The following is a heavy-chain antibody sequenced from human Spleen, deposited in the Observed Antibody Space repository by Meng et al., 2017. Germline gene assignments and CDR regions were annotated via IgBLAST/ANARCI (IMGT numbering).Heavy chain of an antibody. CDR1: GGSVSSNRDY. CDR3: ARGPIKVGTIYYGMDV. CDR2: LYYSGRT. Sequence: SETLSLTCTVSGGSVSSNRDYWSWIQQPPGKGLEWIGYLYYSGRTNYNPSLKSRVTISVDTSKNQFSLRLTSVTAADTAVYYCARGPIKVGTIYYGMDVWGQGTTVTVSS. J-gene: IGHJ6*02. D-gene: IGHD1-26*01. V-gene: IGHV4-61*01.